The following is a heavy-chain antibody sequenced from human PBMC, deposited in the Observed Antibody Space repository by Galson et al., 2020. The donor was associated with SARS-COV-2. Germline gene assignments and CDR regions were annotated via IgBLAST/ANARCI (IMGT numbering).Heavy chain of an antibody. J-gene: IGHJ4*02. Sequence: SETLTLTCSVSGGSTNTGSYYWSWIRQPAGKGLEWIGRIWTSGGTNYNPSLKSRVTISADTSKNQFSLSLNSVTAADTAVYYCARESRWDLYFDSWGQGTLVTVSS. CDR1: GGSTNTGSYY. CDR2: IWTSGGT. D-gene: IGHD1-26*01. V-gene: IGHV4-61*02. CDR3: ARESRWDLYFDS.